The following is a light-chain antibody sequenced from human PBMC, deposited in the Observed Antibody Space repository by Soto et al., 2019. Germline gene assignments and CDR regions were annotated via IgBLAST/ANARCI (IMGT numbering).Light chain of an antibody. CDR3: SSYRGSGNSLV. CDR1: SSDVGGYRY. J-gene: IGLJ1*01. CDR2: QVN. V-gene: IGLV2-8*01. Sequence: QSALTQPPSASGSPGQSVTISCTGTSSDVGGYRYVSWYQLHPDKAPKLMIFQVNERPSGVPDRFSGSKSGNTASLTVSGLQAEDEADYYCSSYRGSGNSLVFGTGTKLTVL.